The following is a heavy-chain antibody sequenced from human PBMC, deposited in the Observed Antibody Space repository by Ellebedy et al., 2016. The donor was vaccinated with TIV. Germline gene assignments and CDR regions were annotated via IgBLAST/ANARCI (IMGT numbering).Heavy chain of an antibody. D-gene: IGHD3-9*01. CDR2: FDPEDGET. J-gene: IGHJ6*02. Sequence: ASVKVSCKASGYTFTSYGISWVRQAPGQGLEWMGGFDPEDGETIYAQKFQGRVTMTEDTSTDTAYMELSSLRSEDTAVYYCAREVYYDILTGHSYGMDVWGQGTTVTVSS. CDR1: GYTFTSYG. V-gene: IGHV1-24*01. CDR3: AREVYYDILTGHSYGMDV.